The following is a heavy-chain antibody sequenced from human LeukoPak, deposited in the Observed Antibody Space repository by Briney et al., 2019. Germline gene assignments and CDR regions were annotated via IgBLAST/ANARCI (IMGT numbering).Heavy chain of an antibody. V-gene: IGHV3-30*04. CDR3: ARDLLGVSYGMDV. J-gene: IGHJ6*02. D-gene: IGHD2-15*01. CDR1: GFTFSSYA. Sequence: GRSLRLSCAASGFTFSSYAMHWVRQAPGKGLEWVAVISYDGSNKYYADSVKGRFTISRDNSKNTLYLQMNSLRAEDTAVYYCARDLLGVSYGMDVWGQGTTVTVSS. CDR2: ISYDGSNK.